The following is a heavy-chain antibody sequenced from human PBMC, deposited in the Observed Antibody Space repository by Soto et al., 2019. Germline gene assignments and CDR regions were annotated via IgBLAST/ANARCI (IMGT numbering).Heavy chain of an antibody. CDR2: INHSGST. CDR3: ARARLAYYYDSSGYYHDAFDI. V-gene: IGHV4-34*01. D-gene: IGHD3-22*01. CDR1: GWSFRGYS. Sequence: XETLSLTCAVYGWSFRGYSWSWIRQPPGRGLEWIGEINHSGSTNYNPSLKSRVTISVDTSKNQFSLKLSSVTAADTAVYYCARARLAYYYDSSGYYHDAFDIWGQGTMVTVSS. J-gene: IGHJ3*02.